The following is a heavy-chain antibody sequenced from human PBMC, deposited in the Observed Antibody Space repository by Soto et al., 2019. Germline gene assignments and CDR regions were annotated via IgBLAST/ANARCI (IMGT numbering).Heavy chain of an antibody. V-gene: IGHV3-21*01. CDR1: VFNFGSYR. J-gene: IGHJ5*02. CDR2: ISSSSSYI. Sequence: GGSLRLSGAGSVFNFGSYRMNRVRQAPGKGLEWVSSISSSSSYIYYADSVKGRFTISRDNAKNSLYLQMNSLRAEDSAVYYCARDRRGCFEPWGQGTLVTVSS. D-gene: IGHD3-10*01. CDR3: ARDRRGCFEP.